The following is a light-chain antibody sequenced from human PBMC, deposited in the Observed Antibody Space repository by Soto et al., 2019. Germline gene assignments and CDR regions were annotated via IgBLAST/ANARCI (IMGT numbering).Light chain of an antibody. CDR3: QQSYSTPPYT. CDR1: QSISSY. J-gene: IGKJ2*01. Sequence: DIQMTQSPSSLSASVGDRVTITCRASQSISSYLNWYQQKPGKAPKLLIYAASSLQSVVPSMFSGSGSGTDVTLTISSLQPEDFATYYCQQSYSTPPYTFGHGTTLEIK. CDR2: AAS. V-gene: IGKV1-39*01.